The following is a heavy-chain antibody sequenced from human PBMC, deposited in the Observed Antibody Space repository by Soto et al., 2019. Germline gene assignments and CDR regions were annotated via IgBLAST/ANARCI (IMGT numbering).Heavy chain of an antibody. D-gene: IGHD6-25*01. CDR3: ARHRLEVFWLDP. Sequence: SETLSLTCTVSGGSISSYYWSWIRQPPGKGLEWIGYIYYSGSTNYNPSLKSRVTISVDTSKNQFSLKLSSVTAADTAVYYCARHRLEVFWLDPWGQGTLVTVSS. V-gene: IGHV4-59*08. J-gene: IGHJ5*02. CDR2: IYYSGST. CDR1: GGSISSYY.